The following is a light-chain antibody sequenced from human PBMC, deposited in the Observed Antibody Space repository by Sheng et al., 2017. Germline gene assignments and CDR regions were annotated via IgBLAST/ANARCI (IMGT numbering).Light chain of an antibody. Sequence: DIQMTQSPSTLSASVGDRVTITCRASERISNWLAWYQQKQGKAPNLLIYKASSLESGVPSRFSGSGSGTEFTLTISRLQPDDSATYFCQQYHDYWTFGQGTKVEI. V-gene: IGKV1-5*03. CDR1: ERISNW. J-gene: IGKJ1*01. CDR3: QQYHDYWT. CDR2: KAS.